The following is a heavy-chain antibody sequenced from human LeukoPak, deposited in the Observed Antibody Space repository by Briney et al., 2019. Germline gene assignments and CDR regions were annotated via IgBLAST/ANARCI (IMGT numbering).Heavy chain of an antibody. CDR1: GFPFSSYA. CDR2: IGATGGDL. Sequence: GGSLRLSCAASGFPFSSYAMTWVRQAPGKGLEWVSAIGATGGDLYYADSVKGRFAISRDNSKNTLYLQIHSLRAEDTAIYYCAKYLAAGKFYFDYWGQGTLVTVSS. V-gene: IGHV3-23*01. CDR3: AKYLAAGKFYFDY. D-gene: IGHD6-13*01. J-gene: IGHJ4*02.